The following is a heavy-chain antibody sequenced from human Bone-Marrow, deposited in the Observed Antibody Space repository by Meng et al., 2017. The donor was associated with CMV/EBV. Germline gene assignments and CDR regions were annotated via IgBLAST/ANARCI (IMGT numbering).Heavy chain of an antibody. Sequence: ASVKVSCKASGYTFTSYYMHWVRQAPGQGLEWMGWINPNSGGTNYAQKFQGRVTMTRDTSISTAYMELSRLRSDDTAVYYCARADNWNYVSNDAFDIWGQGTMVTVSS. CDR3: ARADNWNYVSNDAFDI. CDR1: GYTFTSYY. J-gene: IGHJ3*02. CDR2: INPNSGGT. D-gene: IGHD1-7*01. V-gene: IGHV1-2*02.